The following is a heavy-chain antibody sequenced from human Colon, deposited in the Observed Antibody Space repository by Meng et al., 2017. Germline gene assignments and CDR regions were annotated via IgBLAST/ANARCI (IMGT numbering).Heavy chain of an antibody. D-gene: IGHD1-14*01. V-gene: IGHV4-61*01. CDR2: IYYSGTT. CDR1: GGSVSSGTYY. Sequence: QVQLQELGPGLVRPSETLSLTFTVSGGSVSSGTYYWSWIRQPPGKGLEWIGCIYYSGTTNYNPSLKSRVTISVDTSKNQFSLKLSSVTPADTAVYFCARDRVPGKYWGQGTLVTVSS. J-gene: IGHJ4*02. CDR3: ARDRVPGKY.